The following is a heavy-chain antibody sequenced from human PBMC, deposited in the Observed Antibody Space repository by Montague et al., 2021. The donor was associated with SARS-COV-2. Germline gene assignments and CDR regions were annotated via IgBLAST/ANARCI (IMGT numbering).Heavy chain of an antibody. J-gene: IGHJ6*02. Sequence: SETLSLTCTVSGGSISSSSCNWGWIRQPPGKGLEWIGSIYYSGSTYYXPSLKSRVTISVDTSKNQFSLKLSSVTAADTAVYYCARVTRITMIVVVQGYGMDVWGQGTTVTVSS. CDR3: ARVTRITMIVVVQGYGMDV. D-gene: IGHD3-22*01. CDR1: GGSISSSSCN. V-gene: IGHV4-39*07. CDR2: IYYSGST.